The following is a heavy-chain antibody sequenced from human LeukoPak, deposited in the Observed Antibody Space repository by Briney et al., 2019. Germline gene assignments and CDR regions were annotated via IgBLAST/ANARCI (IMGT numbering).Heavy chain of an antibody. Sequence: RRSLLLSCAASGFPFGTYGMYWVRQAPGKGLEWVAVIWYDGSNKYYVHSVKGRFTISRDNSKNTLYLQMNSLRAEDTAMYYCARAVPPDIWGQGPLVTVPS. CDR2: IWYDGSNK. J-gene: IGHJ3*02. CDR1: GFPFGTYG. CDR3: ARAVPPDI. V-gene: IGHV3-33*01.